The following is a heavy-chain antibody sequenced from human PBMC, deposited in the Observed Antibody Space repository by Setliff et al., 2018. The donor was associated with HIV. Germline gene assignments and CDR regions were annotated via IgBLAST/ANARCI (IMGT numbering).Heavy chain of an antibody. J-gene: IGHJ4*02. Sequence: SETLSLTCTVSGASVSSGHYYGSWIRQPAGKELEWLGRIYTSGRTNYNPSFEGRVTISADTSKNQFSLKLNSVTAADTAVYYCARLIDVRIFDYWGQGTLVTVSS. CDR2: IYTSGRT. V-gene: IGHV4-61*02. CDR3: ARLIDVRIFDY. CDR1: GASVSSGHYY.